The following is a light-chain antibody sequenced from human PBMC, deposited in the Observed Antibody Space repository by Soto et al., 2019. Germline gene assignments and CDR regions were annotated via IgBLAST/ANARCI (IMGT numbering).Light chain of an antibody. CDR3: GTWDSSLSAGGV. V-gene: IGLV1-51*02. Sequence: QSALTQPPSVSAAPGQKVTISCSGSSSNIGNNYVSWYQQLPGTAPKLVIYENNKRPPGIPDRFSGSKSGTSATLGITGLQTGDEADYYCGTWDSSLSAGGVFGTGTKVT. CDR1: SSNIGNNY. CDR2: ENN. J-gene: IGLJ1*01.